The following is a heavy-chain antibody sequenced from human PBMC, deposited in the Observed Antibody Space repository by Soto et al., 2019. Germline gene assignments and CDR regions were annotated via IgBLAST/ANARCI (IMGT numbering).Heavy chain of an antibody. CDR2: MNPNSGNT. Sequence: QVQLVQSGAEVKKPGASVKVSCKASGYTFTGYYMHWVRQAPGQGLEWMGWMNPNSGNTGYAQKFQGRVTMTRNTSISTAYMELSSLRSEDTAVYYCARGSDGSYFDRYFDLWGRGTLVTVSS. CDR1: GYTFTGYY. D-gene: IGHD1-26*01. CDR3: ARGSDGSYFDRYFDL. J-gene: IGHJ2*01. V-gene: IGHV1-8*02.